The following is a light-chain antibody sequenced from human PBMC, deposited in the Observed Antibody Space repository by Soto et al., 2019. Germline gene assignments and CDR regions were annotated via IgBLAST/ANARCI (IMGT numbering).Light chain of an antibody. CDR3: QNLDSAAFT. CDR1: QGISNY. CDR2: AAY. J-gene: IGKJ3*01. Sequence: DIQMTQSPSSLSASVGDRVTITCRASQGISNYLAWYQQRPGRVPKLLIYAAYTLQSGVPSRFSGSGSGTDFTLTINSLLPEDVATYYCQNLDSAAFTFGPGTRVDIK. V-gene: IGKV1-27*01.